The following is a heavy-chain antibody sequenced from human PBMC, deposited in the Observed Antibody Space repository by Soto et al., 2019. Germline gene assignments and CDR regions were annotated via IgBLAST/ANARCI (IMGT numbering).Heavy chain of an antibody. CDR1: GDSVSSYSAA. Sequence: PSHTLSLTCAISGDSVSSYSAALNWIRQSPSGGLEWLGRTYYRSRFFSDYAESVKSRIIINPDTSTSTAYMELRSLRSDDTAVYYCAREDYGDYSFDYWGQGTLVTVSS. J-gene: IGHJ4*02. D-gene: IGHD4-17*01. V-gene: IGHV6-1*01. CDR3: AREDYGDYSFDY. CDR2: TYYRSRFFS.